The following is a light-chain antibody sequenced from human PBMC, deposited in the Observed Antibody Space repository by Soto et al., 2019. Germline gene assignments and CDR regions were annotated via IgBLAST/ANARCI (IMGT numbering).Light chain of an antibody. CDR2: DVS. Sequence: QSVLTQPASVSGSPGQSITISCTGTSSDVGGYNYVSWYQQHPGKAPKFIIYDVSNRPSGVSNRFSGSKSGNTASLTISGLQAEDEADYYCSSYTTSNTRQIVFGTGTKVTDL. CDR3: SSYTTSNTRQIV. CDR1: SSDVGGYNY. J-gene: IGLJ1*01. V-gene: IGLV2-14*01.